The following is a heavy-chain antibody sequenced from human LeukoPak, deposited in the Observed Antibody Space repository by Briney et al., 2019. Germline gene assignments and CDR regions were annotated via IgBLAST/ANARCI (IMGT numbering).Heavy chain of an antibody. CDR2: ISYDGSNK. CDR1: GFTVSSNY. Sequence: GGSLRLSCAASGFTVSSNYMNWVRQAPGKGLEWVAVISYDGSNKYYADSVKGRFTISRDNSKNTLYLQMNSLRAEDTAVYYCAKDQYYYDSSGLLDYWGQGTLVTVSS. J-gene: IGHJ4*02. D-gene: IGHD3-22*01. CDR3: AKDQYYYDSSGLLDY. V-gene: IGHV3-30*18.